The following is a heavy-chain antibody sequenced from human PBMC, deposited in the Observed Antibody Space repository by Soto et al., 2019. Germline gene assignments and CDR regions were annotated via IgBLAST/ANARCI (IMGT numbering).Heavy chain of an antibody. CDR1: GYTFTSYY. D-gene: IGHD6-13*01. Sequence: QVQLVQSGAEVKKPGAPVKVSCKASGYTFTSYYMHWVRQAPGQGLEWMGIINPSGGSTNYAQKFQGRFTMTRDTSTSTVYMDLSSLRSEDTAVYYCARHLAAGDYWGQGTVVTVSS. V-gene: IGHV1-46*01. CDR3: ARHLAAGDY. J-gene: IGHJ4*02. CDR2: INPSGGST.